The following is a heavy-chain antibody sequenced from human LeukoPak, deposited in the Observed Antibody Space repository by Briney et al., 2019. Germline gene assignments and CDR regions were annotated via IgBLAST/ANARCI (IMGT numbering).Heavy chain of an antibody. V-gene: IGHV4-59*01. CDR1: SGSMSSYY. CDR2: IYYTGVT. CDR3: ARVGSGYPLDY. D-gene: IGHD3-22*01. J-gene: IGHJ4*02. Sequence: SETLSLTCAVSSGSMSSYYWSWIRQPPGKGLEWIGYIYYTGVTNYSPSLKRRLTISLDTSMKQFSLNLRSVTAAGTAMYYCARVGSGYPLDYWGQGTLVTVSS.